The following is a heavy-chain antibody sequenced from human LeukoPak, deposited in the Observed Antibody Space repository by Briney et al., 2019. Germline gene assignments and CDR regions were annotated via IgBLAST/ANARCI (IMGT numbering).Heavy chain of an antibody. D-gene: IGHD3-3*01. CDR1: GGSISSSNW. CDR2: IYHSGST. Sequence: SETLSLTCAVSGGSISSSNWWSWVRQPPGKGLEWIGEIYHSGSTYYNPSLKSRVTISVDTSKNQFSLKLSSVTAADTAVYYCARGGASDFWSGYSSPYFDYWGQGTLVTVSS. J-gene: IGHJ4*02. V-gene: IGHV4-4*02. CDR3: ARGGASDFWSGYSSPYFDY.